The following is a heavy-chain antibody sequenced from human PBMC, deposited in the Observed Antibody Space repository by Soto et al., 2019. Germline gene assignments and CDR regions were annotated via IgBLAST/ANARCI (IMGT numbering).Heavy chain of an antibody. CDR3: ARDIGSYAYGEGY. D-gene: IGHD3-10*01. Sequence: RSETLSLTCSVSGGSINSYWWSWIRQPAGKGLEWIGRVYSTGTTDYNPSLNSRATMSVETSKNQFSLKLTSVTAADTAVYYCARDIGSYAYGEGYWGQGIQVTVSS. V-gene: IGHV4-4*07. J-gene: IGHJ4*02. CDR2: VYSTGTT. CDR1: GGSINSYW.